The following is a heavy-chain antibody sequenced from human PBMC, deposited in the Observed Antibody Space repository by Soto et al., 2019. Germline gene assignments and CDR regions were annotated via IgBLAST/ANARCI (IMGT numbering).Heavy chain of an antibody. CDR2: IVPIRRTA. J-gene: IGHJ4*02. Sequence: ASVKVSCKASGGTFSSYRINWARQAPGQGLEWVGGIVPIRRTADYAQTFQGRVIITADESARTSYMELRSLRSQDTAVYYCVRDSGAKLSSSWGQGTLVTVSS. CDR3: VRDSGAKLSSS. V-gene: IGHV1-69*13. D-gene: IGHD6-13*01. CDR1: GGTFSSYR.